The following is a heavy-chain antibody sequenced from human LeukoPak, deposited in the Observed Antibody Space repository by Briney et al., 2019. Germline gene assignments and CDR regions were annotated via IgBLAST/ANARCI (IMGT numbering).Heavy chain of an antibody. CDR2: IFYSGNT. D-gene: IGHD3-16*01. V-gene: IGHV4-59*01. J-gene: IGHJ4*02. CDR1: GGFISNYY. CDR3: ARGSSFRGHVDY. Sequence: SETLSLTCTVSGGFISNYYWSWIRQPPGKGLEWIEYIFYSGNTNYNPSLKSRVAISVDTSKNQFSLNPSSVTAADTAVYYCARGSSFRGHVDYWGQGTLVTVSS.